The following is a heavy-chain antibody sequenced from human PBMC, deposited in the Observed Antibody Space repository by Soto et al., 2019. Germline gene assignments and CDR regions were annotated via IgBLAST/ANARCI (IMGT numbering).Heavy chain of an antibody. CDR1: GFTFSSYA. CDR3: ARDGCVAPPDY. V-gene: IGHV3-30-3*01. D-gene: IGHD5-12*01. Sequence: QVQLVESGGGVVQPGRSLRLSCAASGFTFSSYAMHWVRQAPGKGLEWVAVISYDGSNKYYADSVKGRFTISRDNSKNTLYLQMNSLRAEDTAVYYCARDGCVAPPDYWGQGTLVTVSS. J-gene: IGHJ4*02. CDR2: ISYDGSNK.